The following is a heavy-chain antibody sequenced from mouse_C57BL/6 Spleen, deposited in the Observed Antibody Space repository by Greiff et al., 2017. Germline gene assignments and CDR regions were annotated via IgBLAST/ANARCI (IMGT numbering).Heavy chain of an antibody. CDR3: VGDYDGSWFAY. CDR1: GFSFNTYA. V-gene: IGHV10-1*01. Sequence: DVMLVESGGGLVQPKGSLKLSCAASGFSFNTYAMNWVRQAPGKGLEWVARIRSKSNNYATYYADSVKDRFTISRDDSESMLYLQMNNLKTEDTAMYYCVGDYDGSWFAYWGQGTLVTVSA. D-gene: IGHD2-4*01. J-gene: IGHJ3*01. CDR2: IRSKSNNYAT.